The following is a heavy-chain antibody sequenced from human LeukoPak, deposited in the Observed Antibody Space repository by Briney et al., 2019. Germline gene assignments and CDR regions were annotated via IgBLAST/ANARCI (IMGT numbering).Heavy chain of an antibody. D-gene: IGHD2-15*01. J-gene: IGHJ4*02. CDR2: INHSGST. CDR1: GGSFSGYY. CDR3: ARGGWTFDY. V-gene: IGHV4-34*01. Sequence: SETLSLTCAVYGGSFSGYYWSWIRQPPGKGLEWIGEINHSGSTNYNPSLKSRVTISVDTSKNQFSLKLSSVTAADTAVYYCARGGWTFDYWGQGTLVTVSS.